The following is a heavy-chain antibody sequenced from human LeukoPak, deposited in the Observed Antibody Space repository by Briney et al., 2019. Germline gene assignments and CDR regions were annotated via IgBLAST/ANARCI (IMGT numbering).Heavy chain of an antibody. V-gene: IGHV1-24*01. CDR3: GIGRKFDWLLCHH. Sequence: ASVKVSCKISGYTLTDVSMHWVRQAPGKGLEWMGGFDPEGDETVYAQKFQGRVTMIEDPSAETAYMELRSLSSEATAVYYCGIGRKFDWLLCHHWGQGTLVTVSS. D-gene: IGHD3-9*01. CDR1: GYTLTDVS. J-gene: IGHJ5*02. CDR2: FDPEGDET.